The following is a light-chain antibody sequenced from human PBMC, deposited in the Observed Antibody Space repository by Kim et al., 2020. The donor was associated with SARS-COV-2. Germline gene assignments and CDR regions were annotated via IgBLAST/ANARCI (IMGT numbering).Light chain of an antibody. J-gene: IGLJ6*01. Sequence: SVKLTGARSRGHSSYIIAWHLQQPGKAPRYLMKLEGSGSYNKGSGVPDRFSGSSAGDDLYLTISNLQSEDEADYYCETWDSNTHVFGSGTKVTVL. CDR1: RGHSSYI. CDR3: ETWDSNTHV. V-gene: IGLV4-60*03. CDR2: LEGSGSY.